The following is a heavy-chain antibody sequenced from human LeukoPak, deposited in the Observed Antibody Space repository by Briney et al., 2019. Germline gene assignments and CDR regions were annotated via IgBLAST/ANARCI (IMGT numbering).Heavy chain of an antibody. D-gene: IGHD2-15*01. Sequence: SETLSLTCTVSGGSISSYYWSWIRQPAGKGLEWIGYIYYSGSTNYNPSLKSRVTISVDTSKNQFSLKLSSVTAADTAVYYCARAAAARAYYGMDVWGQGTTVTVSS. V-gene: IGHV4-59*01. CDR3: ARAAAARAYYGMDV. CDR2: IYYSGST. J-gene: IGHJ6*02. CDR1: GGSISSYY.